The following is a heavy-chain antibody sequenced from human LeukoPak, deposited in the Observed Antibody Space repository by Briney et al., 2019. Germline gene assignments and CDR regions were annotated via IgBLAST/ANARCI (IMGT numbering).Heavy chain of an antibody. CDR1: GFTFSSYW. D-gene: IGHD3-22*01. J-gene: IGHJ4*02. V-gene: IGHV3-7*01. CDR3: ARLWGYDSSGYFISY. CDR2: IKQDGSEK. Sequence: GGSLRLSCAASGFTFSSYWLSWVRQAPGKGLEWVANIKQDGSEKYYVDSVKGRFTISRDNAKNSLYLQMNSLRAEDTAVYYRARLWGYDSSGYFISYWGQGTLVTVSS.